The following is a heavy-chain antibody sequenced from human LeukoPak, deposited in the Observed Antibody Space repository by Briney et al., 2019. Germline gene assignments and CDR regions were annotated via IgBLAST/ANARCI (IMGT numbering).Heavy chain of an antibody. V-gene: IGHV1-69*04. CDR2: IIPILGIA. CDR3: ARDRGSSYGMDV. J-gene: IGHJ6*02. D-gene: IGHD6-13*01. CDR1: GGTFSSYT. Sequence: ASVKVSCKASGGTFSSYTISGVRQAPGQGLEWMGRIIPILGIANYAQKFQGRVTITADKSTSTAYMELSSLRSEDTAVYYCARDRGSSYGMDVWGQGTTVTVSS.